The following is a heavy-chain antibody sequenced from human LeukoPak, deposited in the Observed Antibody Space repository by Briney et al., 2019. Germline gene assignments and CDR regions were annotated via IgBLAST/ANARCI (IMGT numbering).Heavy chain of an antibody. V-gene: IGHV1-8*01. CDR2: MNPNSGNT. J-gene: IGHJ5*02. CDR3: ARNYDSSGYYYDGSWFDP. CDR1: GYTFTSYD. Sequence: ASVKVSCKASGYTFTSYDINWVRQATGQGLEWMGWMNPNSGNTGYAQKFQGRVTMTRNTSISTAYMELNSLRSEDTAVYYCARNYDSSGYYYDGSWFDPWGQGTLVTVSS. D-gene: IGHD3-22*01.